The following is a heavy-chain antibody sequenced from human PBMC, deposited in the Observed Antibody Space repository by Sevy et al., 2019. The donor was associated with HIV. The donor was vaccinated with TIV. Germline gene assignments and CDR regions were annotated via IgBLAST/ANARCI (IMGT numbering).Heavy chain of an antibody. CDR2: INPSGGST. CDR3: ARRGTRRGLDAFDI. CDR1: GYTFTSYY. D-gene: IGHD6-19*01. J-gene: IGHJ3*02. V-gene: IGHV1-46*01. Sequence: ASVKVASKASGYTFTSYYMHWVRQAPGQGLEWMGIINPSGGSTSYAQKFQGRVTMTRETSTSTVYMELSSLRSEDTAVYYCARRGTRRGLDAFDIWGQGTMVTVSS.